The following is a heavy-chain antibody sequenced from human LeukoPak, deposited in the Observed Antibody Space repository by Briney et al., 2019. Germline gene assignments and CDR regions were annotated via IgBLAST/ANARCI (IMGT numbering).Heavy chain of an antibody. J-gene: IGHJ4*02. CDR3: AKGHSSDFWSGYTNQYYFDY. V-gene: IGHV3-33*06. CDR1: GFTFCSYG. CDR2: IWYDGSNK. D-gene: IGHD3-3*01. Sequence: GGSLRLSCAASGFTFCSYGMHWVRQAPGKGLEWVAVIWYDGSNKYYADSVKGRFTISRDNSKNTLYLQMNSLRAEDTAVYYCAKGHSSDFWSGYTNQYYFDYWGQGTLVTVSS.